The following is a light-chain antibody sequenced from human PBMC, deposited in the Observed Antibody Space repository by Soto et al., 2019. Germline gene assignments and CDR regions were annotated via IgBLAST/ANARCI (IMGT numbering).Light chain of an antibody. CDR2: GAS. J-gene: IGKJ4*01. CDR3: QQYNNWPLT. CDR1: QSISDT. V-gene: IGKV3-15*01. Sequence: EIVVTQSPATLSVSPGGRATLSCRASQSISDTLAWYQQKPGQAPRLLIYGASKRATGFPARFSGSGSGTDFTLTISSLQSEDFAVYYCQQYNNWPLTFGGGTKVDIK.